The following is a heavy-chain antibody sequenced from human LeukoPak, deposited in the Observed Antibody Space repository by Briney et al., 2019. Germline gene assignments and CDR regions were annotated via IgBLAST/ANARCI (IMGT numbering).Heavy chain of an antibody. V-gene: IGHV3-23*01. CDR1: GFTLSSYA. CDR3: AKERGYDYVWGSYEDYFDY. CDR2: ISGRGGST. D-gene: IGHD3-16*01. Sequence: GGSLRLSCAASGFTLSSYAMSWVGQAPGKGLEWVSPISGRGGSTYYAESVKGRFPISRDNSKNTLYLQMNSLRAEDTAVYYCAKERGYDYVWGSYEDYFDYWGQGTLVTVSS. J-gene: IGHJ4*02.